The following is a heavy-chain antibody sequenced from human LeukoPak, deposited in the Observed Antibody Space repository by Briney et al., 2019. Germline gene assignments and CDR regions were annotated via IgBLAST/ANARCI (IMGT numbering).Heavy chain of an antibody. CDR3: ARDVSYGSRFDY. D-gene: IGHD3-22*01. CDR1: GYTFTNYY. Sequence: ASVKVSCKATGYTFTNYYIHWVRQAPGQGLEWMGIINPSGGTTTYAQKFQGRVTMTRDTSTTTVYMELSSLRSEDTAVYYCARDVSYGSRFDYWGQGTLVTVSS. CDR2: INPSGGTT. J-gene: IGHJ4*02. V-gene: IGHV1-46*01.